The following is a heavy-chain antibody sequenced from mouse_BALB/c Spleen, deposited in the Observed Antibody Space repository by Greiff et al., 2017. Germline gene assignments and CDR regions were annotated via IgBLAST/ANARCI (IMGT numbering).Heavy chain of an antibody. J-gene: IGHJ2*01. CDR2: IYPGDGDT. Sequence: VQLQESGAELARPGASVKLSCKASGYTFTSYWMQWVKQRPGQGLEWIGAIYPGDGDTRYTQKFKGKATLTADKSSSTAYMQLSSLASEDSAVYYCAREGYYGSGDYWGQGTTLTVSS. D-gene: IGHD1-1*01. CDR3: AREGYYGSGDY. V-gene: IGHV1-87*01. CDR1: GYTFTSYW.